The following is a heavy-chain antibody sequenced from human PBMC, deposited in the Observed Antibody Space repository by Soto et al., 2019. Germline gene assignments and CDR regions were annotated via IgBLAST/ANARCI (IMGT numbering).Heavy chain of an antibody. V-gene: IGHV3-48*02. CDR2: ISSSSSTI. CDR1: GFTFSSYS. D-gene: IGHD3-22*01. CDR3: ARDPNASPRYYYDSSGSP. J-gene: IGHJ5*02. Sequence: GGSLRLSCAASGFTFSSYSMNWVRQAPGKGLEWVSYISSSSSTIYYAVSVKGRFTISRDNAKNSLYLQMNSLRDEDTAVYYCARDPNASPRYYYDSSGSPRGQGTLVTVSS.